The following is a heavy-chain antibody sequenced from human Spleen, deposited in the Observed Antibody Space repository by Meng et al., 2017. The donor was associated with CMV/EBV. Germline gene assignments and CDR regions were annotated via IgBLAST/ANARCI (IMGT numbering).Heavy chain of an antibody. J-gene: IGHJ6*02. CDR2: ISSDGRTI. CDR1: Y. Sequence: YMSWVRQAPGKGLEWISYISSDGRTIYYADSVKGRFTISRDNAKTSLFLHMSSLRAEDTALYYCVRYNNYWSHFVGNHHYYYGVDVWGQGTTVTVSS. D-gene: IGHD3/OR15-3a*01. CDR3: VRYNNYWSHFVGNHHYYYGVDV. V-gene: IGHV3-11*01.